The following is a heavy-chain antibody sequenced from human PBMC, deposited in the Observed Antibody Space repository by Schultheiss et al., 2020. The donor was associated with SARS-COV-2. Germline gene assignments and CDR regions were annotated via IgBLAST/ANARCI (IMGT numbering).Heavy chain of an antibody. CDR1: GFTFSSYG. V-gene: IGHV3-33*01. CDR2: IWYDGSNK. D-gene: IGHD6-19*01. Sequence: GGSLRLSCAASGFTFSSYGMHWVRQAPGKGLEWVAVIWYDGSNKYYADSVKGRFTISRDNSKNTLYLQMNSLRAEDTAVYYCARDEYSSGWYTYYYMDVWGKGTTVTVSS. J-gene: IGHJ6*03. CDR3: ARDEYSSGWYTYYYMDV.